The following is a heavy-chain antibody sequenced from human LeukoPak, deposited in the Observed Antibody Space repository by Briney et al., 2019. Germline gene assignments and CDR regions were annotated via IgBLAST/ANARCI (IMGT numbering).Heavy chain of an antibody. J-gene: IGHJ3*02. CDR3: ARAARPGAFDI. CDR2: ISSSSSYI. V-gene: IGHV3-21*01. Sequence: PGGSLRLSCAASGFTFSSYSMNWVRQAPGKGLEWVSSISSSSSYIYYADSVKGRFTISRDNAKNSLCLQMNSLRAEDTAVYYCARAARPGAFDIWGQGTMVTVSS. CDR1: GFTFSSYS.